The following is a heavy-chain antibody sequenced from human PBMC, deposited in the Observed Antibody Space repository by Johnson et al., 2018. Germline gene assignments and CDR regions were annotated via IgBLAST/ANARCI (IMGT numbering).Heavy chain of an antibody. V-gene: IGHV3-9*01. CDR2: ISWNSGSI. D-gene: IGHD3-16*01. CDR1: GFTFDDYA. CDR3: AKEGGVGYYHFMDV. Sequence: EVQLVESGGGLVQXGRSLRLXCAASGFTFDDYAMHWVRQAPGKGLEWVSGISWNSGSIGYADSVKGRFTISRDNAKNSLYLKMNSLRTEDTALYYCAKEGGVGYYHFMDVWAKGTTVTVSS. J-gene: IGHJ6*03.